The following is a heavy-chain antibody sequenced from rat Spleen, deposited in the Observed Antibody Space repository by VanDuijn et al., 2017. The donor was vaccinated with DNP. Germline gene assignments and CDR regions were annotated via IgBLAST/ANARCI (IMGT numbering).Heavy chain of an antibody. CDR3: TTHNSGYSFDY. Sequence: EVQLVESGGGLVQPGRSLKLSCVASGFTFSTYNMAWVRQTPREGLEWVASISARGGNTYYRDSVKGRFTISRDNAKNTQYLQMDSLRSDDAATYSCTTHNSGYSFDYCGQGVMVTVSS. V-gene: IGHV5S13*01. J-gene: IGHJ2*01. D-gene: IGHD4-3*01. CDR1: GFTFSTYN. CDR2: ISARGGNT.